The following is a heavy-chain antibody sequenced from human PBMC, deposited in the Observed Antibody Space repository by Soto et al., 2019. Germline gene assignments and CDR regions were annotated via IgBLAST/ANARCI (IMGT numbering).Heavy chain of an antibody. J-gene: IGHJ4*02. Sequence: ASVKVSCKASGYTFTSYAMHWVRQAPGQRLEWMGWINVGNGNTKYSQKFQGRVTITRDTSASTAYMELSSLRSEDTAVYYCARSVGALGVFDYWGQGTLVTVSS. CDR2: INVGNGNT. CDR3: ARSVGALGVFDY. CDR1: GYTFTSYA. D-gene: IGHD7-27*01. V-gene: IGHV1-3*01.